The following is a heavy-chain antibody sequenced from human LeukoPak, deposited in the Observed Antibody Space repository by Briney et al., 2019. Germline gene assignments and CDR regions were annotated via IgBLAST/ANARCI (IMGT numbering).Heavy chain of an antibody. CDR3: ARDSTWIQLWLQVLRGDYYFDY. CDR2: INTNTGNP. J-gene: IGHJ4*02. V-gene: IGHV7-4-1*02. CDR1: GYTFTSYA. D-gene: IGHD5-18*01. Sequence: PSVKVSCKASGYTFTSYAMNWVRQAPGQGREWMGWINTNTGNPTYAQGFTGRFVFSLDTSVSTAYLQISSLKPEDTAVYYCARDSTWIQLWLQVLRGDYYFDYWGQGTLVTVSS.